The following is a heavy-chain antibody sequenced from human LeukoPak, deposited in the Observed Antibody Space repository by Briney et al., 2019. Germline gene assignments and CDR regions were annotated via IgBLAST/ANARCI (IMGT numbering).Heavy chain of an antibody. CDR1: GGSFSGYY. V-gene: IGHV4-34*01. Sequence: PSETLSLTCAVYGGSFSGYYWSWIRQPPGKGLEWIGEINHSGSTNYNPSLKSRVTISVDTSKNQFSLKLSSVTAADTAVYYCARFLWFGELFAAFDIWGQGTMVTVSS. CDR3: ARFLWFGELFAAFDI. D-gene: IGHD3-10*01. CDR2: INHSGST. J-gene: IGHJ3*02.